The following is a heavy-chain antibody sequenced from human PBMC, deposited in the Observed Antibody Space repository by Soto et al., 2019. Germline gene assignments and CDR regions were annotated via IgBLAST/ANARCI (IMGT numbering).Heavy chain of an antibody. CDR3: AKKYGDYYYYYMDV. CDR1: GFTFSSYA. V-gene: IGHV3-23*01. CDR2: ISGSGGST. D-gene: IGHD4-17*01. J-gene: IGHJ6*03. Sequence: SGGSLRLSCAASGFTFSSYAMSWVRQAPGKGLEWVSAISGSGGSTYYADSVKGRFTISRDNSKNTLYLQMNSLRAEDTAVYYCAKKYGDYYYYYMDVWGKGTTVTVSS.